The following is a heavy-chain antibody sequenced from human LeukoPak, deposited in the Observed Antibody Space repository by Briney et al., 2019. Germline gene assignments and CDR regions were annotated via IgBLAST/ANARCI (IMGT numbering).Heavy chain of an antibody. CDR1: GDSVSSYY. CDR2: IYYSESA. J-gene: IGHJ4*02. V-gene: IGHV4-59*02. CDR3: ARKRSFDL. Sequence: SETLSLTCTVSGDSVSSYYWSWIRQPPGKRLEWIGCIYYSESATYNPSLKSRVTISLDTSKNQFFLKLSSVTAADTAVYYCARKRSFDLWGQGTLVTDSS. D-gene: IGHD3-9*01.